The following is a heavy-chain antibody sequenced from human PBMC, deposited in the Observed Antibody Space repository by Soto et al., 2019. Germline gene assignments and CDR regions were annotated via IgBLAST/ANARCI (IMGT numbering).Heavy chain of an antibody. CDR2: IRAYNGNT. J-gene: IGHJ5*02. D-gene: IGHD5-18*01. V-gene: IGHV1-18*01. CDR1: GYTFTSYG. CDR3: ARGDTAMAYWIVP. Sequence: QVQLVQSGAEVTKPGASVTVSCTASGYTFTSYGISWVRQAPGHGLAWVGWIRAYNGNTNYAQKLQGRVTMTTDTTTSNAHMELRSLRSDDTAVYYCARGDTAMAYWIVPWGQGTLVTVSS.